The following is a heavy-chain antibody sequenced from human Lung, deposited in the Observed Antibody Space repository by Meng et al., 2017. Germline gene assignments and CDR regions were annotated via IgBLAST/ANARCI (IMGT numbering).Heavy chain of an antibody. CDR1: GYTFAAYW. J-gene: IGHJ4*02. CDR3: ARDEDISAAGKLFGDY. V-gene: IGHV1-2*06. CDR2: IDPNNDHT. Sequence: QGQLVQSGPAVKKPGASVKLSCKPSGYTFAAYWIHWLRQAPGQGLEWMGRIDPNNDHTQYAQNFQGRVTMTSDTSISTVYMELNGLRSDDTAVYYCARDEDISAAGKLFGDYWGQGTLVTVSS. D-gene: IGHD6-13*01.